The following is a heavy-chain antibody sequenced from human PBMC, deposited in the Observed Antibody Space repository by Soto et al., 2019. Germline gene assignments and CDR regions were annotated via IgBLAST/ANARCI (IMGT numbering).Heavy chain of an antibody. Sequence: EVQLAECGGDLVQPGGSLRLSCVGSGFTFSYYEMNWVRQAPGKGLERVAFISHTDRLTHYPDSVKGRFTISRDNAQNSLYLEMTSLRVEDTGVYYCARDTGRASADLWGQGTLVTVSS. CDR3: ARDTGRASADL. D-gene: IGHD6-13*01. CDR2: ISHTDRLT. V-gene: IGHV3-48*03. J-gene: IGHJ5*02. CDR1: GFTFSYYE.